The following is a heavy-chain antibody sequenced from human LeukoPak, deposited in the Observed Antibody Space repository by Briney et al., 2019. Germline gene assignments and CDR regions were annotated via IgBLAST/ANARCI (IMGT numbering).Heavy chain of an antibody. CDR3: AKVTAYYGSGLIFDY. J-gene: IGHJ4*02. CDR2: ISGSGGST. D-gene: IGHD3-10*01. Sequence: GGSLRLSCAASGFTFSSYAMSWVRQAPGKGLEGVSAISGSGGSTYYADSVKGGFTISRENYKNTLYVQMNRLRAEDTDGYYFAKVTAYYGSGLIFDYWGQGTLVTVSS. CDR1: GFTFSSYA. V-gene: IGHV3-23*01.